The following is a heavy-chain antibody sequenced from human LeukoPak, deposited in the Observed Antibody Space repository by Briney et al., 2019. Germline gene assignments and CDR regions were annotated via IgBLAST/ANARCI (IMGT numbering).Heavy chain of an antibody. CDR3: ARQGRISMIVVLIEDAFDI. Sequence: PSETLSLTCAVYGGSFSGYYWSWIRQPPGKGLEWIGEINHSGSTNYNPSLKSRVTISVDTSKNQFSLKLSSVTAADTAVCYCARQGRISMIVVLIEDAFDIWGQGTMVTVSS. J-gene: IGHJ3*02. V-gene: IGHV4-34*01. CDR1: GGSFSGYY. D-gene: IGHD3-22*01. CDR2: INHSGST.